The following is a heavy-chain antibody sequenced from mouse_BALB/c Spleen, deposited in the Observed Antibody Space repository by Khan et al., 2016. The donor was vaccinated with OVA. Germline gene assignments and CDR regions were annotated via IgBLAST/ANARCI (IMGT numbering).Heavy chain of an antibody. Sequence: QVQLKQSGAELAKPGASVKMSCKASGYTFSTYWIHWVKQRPGQGLEWIGYINPSSGYTYYNQRFNDKATLTADKSSSTAYMQLSSLTSEDSAVYYCARDRIDYWGQGTTLTVSA. V-gene: IGHV1-7*01. CDR3: ARDRIDY. J-gene: IGHJ2*01. CDR1: GYTFSTYW. CDR2: INPSSGYT.